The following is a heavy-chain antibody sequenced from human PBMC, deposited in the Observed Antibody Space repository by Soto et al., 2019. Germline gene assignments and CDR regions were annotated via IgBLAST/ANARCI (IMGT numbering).Heavy chain of an antibody. J-gene: IGHJ4*02. CDR2: IYHSGST. Sequence: QAKLQESGPGLVQPAQTLSLSCTVSGGSITSGGIYWSWLRQHPRQGLEWIGYIYHSGSTTYNPSLTSRVTISVDTSKNQFSLTVTSLTVADTAVYYCARFNSRSGTEYFDYWGQGTLVTVSS. CDR1: GGSITSGGIY. D-gene: IGHD6-19*01. V-gene: IGHV4-31*03. CDR3: ARFNSRSGTEYFDY.